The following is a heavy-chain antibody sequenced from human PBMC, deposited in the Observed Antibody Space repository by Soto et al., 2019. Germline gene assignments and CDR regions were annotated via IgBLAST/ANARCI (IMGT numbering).Heavy chain of an antibody. CDR3: ARSQGSSTSLEIYYYYYYGMDV. CDR1: GGTFSSYA. CDR2: IIPIPGTA. J-gene: IGHJ6*02. D-gene: IGHD2-2*01. Sequence: QVQLVQSGAEVKKPGSSVKVSCKDSGGTFSSYAISWVRQAPGQGLEWMGGIIPIPGTANYAQKFQGRVTITAEESTSTAYMELSSLRSEDTAVYYCARSQGSSTSLEIYYYYYYGMDVWGQGTTVTVSS. V-gene: IGHV1-69*01.